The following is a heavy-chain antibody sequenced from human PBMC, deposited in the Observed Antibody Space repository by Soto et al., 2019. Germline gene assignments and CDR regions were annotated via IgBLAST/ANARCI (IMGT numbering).Heavy chain of an antibody. CDR3: ARINWFGSSWYYFDY. J-gene: IGHJ4*02. V-gene: IGHV4-61*01. Sequence: PSETLSLTCTVSGGSVSSASYYWSWIRQPPGKGLEWIGYIYYSGSTIYSPSLSSRVTISVDTSKNQFSLSLISVTAADTALYYCARINWFGSSWYYFDYWGQGNPVTVSS. CDR2: IYYSGST. D-gene: IGHD6-13*01. CDR1: GGSVSSASYY.